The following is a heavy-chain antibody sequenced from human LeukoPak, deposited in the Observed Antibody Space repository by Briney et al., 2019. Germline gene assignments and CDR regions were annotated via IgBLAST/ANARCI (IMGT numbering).Heavy chain of an antibody. Sequence: PSETLSLTCTVSGGSISSSSYYWGWIRQPPGKGLEWIGSIYYSGSTYYNPSLKSRVTISVDTSKNQFSLKLSSVTAADTAVYYCARLGYCSGGSCYSMGWFDPWGQGTLVTVSS. J-gene: IGHJ5*02. CDR1: GGSISSSSYY. D-gene: IGHD2-15*01. CDR3: ARLGYCSGGSCYSMGWFDP. CDR2: IYYSGST. V-gene: IGHV4-39*07.